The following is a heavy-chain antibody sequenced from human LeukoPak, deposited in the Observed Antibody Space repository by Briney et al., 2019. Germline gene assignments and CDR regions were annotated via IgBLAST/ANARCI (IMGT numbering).Heavy chain of an antibody. CDR3: ARDYGASGLLSAFDI. J-gene: IGHJ3*02. Sequence: GGSLRLSCAASGFTFSSYSMNWVRRAPGKGLEWVSSISSSSSYIYYADSVKGRFTISRDNAKNSLYLQMNSLRAEDTAVYYCARDYGASGLLSAFDIWGQGTMVTVSS. CDR2: ISSSSSYI. V-gene: IGHV3-21*01. D-gene: IGHD1-26*01. CDR1: GFTFSSYS.